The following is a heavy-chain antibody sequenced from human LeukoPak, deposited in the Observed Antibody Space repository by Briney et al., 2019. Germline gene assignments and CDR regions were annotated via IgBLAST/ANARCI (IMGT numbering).Heavy chain of an antibody. CDR2: IYYSGST. V-gene: IGHV4-59*01. J-gene: IGHJ6*03. CDR1: GGSISSYY. CDR3: ARAASGWYKHYYYYMDV. D-gene: IGHD6-19*01. Sequence: SETLSLTCTVSGGSISSYYWSWIRQPPGKGLEWIGYIYYSGSTNYDPSLKSRVTISVDTSKNQFSLKLSSVTAADTAVYYCARAASGWYKHYYYYMDVWGKGTTVTISS.